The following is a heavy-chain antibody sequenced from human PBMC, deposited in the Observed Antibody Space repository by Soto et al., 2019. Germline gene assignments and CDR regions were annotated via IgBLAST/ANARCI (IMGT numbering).Heavy chain of an antibody. CDR1: GGTFSGFA. V-gene: IGHV1-69*13. CDR2: IIPISGTA. Sequence: SSVKVSCKTSGGTFSGFALSWVRQAPGQGLEWMGGIIPISGTANYAQKFQGRVTISADESTSTAYMELSSLRYEDTAVYFCARGKNWNEPNAFDIWGQGKMVTVSS. D-gene: IGHD1-1*01. CDR3: ARGKNWNEPNAFDI. J-gene: IGHJ3*02.